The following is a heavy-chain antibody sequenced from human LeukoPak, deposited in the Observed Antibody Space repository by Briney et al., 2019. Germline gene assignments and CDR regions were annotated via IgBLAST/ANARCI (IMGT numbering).Heavy chain of an antibody. J-gene: IGHJ3*02. V-gene: IGHV3-7*01. CDR2: INQGASEK. Sequence: GGSLRLSCAASGFTFSSYSMNWVRQAPGKGLEWVANINQGASEKNYVDSVKGRFTISRDNTKNSLYLQMNNLRAEDTAVYYCATYDYGDYAFLIWGQGTMVTVSS. CDR3: ATYDYGDYAFLI. D-gene: IGHD4-17*01. CDR1: GFTFSSYS.